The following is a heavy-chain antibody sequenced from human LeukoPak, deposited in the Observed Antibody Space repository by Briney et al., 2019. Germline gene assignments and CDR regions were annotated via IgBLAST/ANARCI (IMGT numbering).Heavy chain of an antibody. CDR3: ARDYADYVGYFFFDY. D-gene: IGHD4-17*01. J-gene: IGHJ4*02. CDR1: GFTFNNYA. CDR2: ISGGGETT. V-gene: IGHV3-23*01. Sequence: PGGSLRLSCAASGFTFNNYAMNWVRQAPGKGLERVSSISGGGETTYYAASAKGGFTISRENSQNTLYLQMNSLRAEDTAVYYCARDYADYVGYFFFDYWGQGTLVTVSS.